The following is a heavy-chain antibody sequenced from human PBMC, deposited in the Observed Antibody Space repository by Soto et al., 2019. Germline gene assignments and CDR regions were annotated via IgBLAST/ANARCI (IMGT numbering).Heavy chain of an antibody. CDR3: ARSTGIAVADY. V-gene: IGHV1-3*05. CDR1: GYTFTSYA. CDR2: INAGNGNT. J-gene: IGHJ4*02. D-gene: IGHD6-19*01. Sequence: QVQLVQSGAEEKKPGASVKVSCKASGYTFTSYAMPWVRQAPGQRLEWMGWINAGNGNTKYSQKFQGRVPITRDTSASTAYMELSSLRSEDTAVYYCARSTGIAVADYLGQGTLVTVSS.